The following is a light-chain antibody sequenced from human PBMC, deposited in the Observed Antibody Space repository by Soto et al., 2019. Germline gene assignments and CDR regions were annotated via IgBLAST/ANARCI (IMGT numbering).Light chain of an antibody. V-gene: IGKV1-5*03. CDR1: QNINDW. CDR3: QQYQTYSWT. Sequence: DIQMTQSPSTLSASVGDRITITCRASQNINDWLAWYQQKPGNAPKLLVYKASGLESGVPSRFSGSGFGTEFPLTISSLQPDDFATYFCQQYQTYSWTFGQGTKVEAK. J-gene: IGKJ1*01. CDR2: KAS.